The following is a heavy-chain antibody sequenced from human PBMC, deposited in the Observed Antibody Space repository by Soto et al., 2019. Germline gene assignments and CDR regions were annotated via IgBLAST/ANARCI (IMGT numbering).Heavy chain of an antibody. V-gene: IGHV3-30-3*01. CDR3: ARETGKLAYFDY. CDR2: ISYDGSNK. Sequence: GGSLRLSCAASGFTFSSYAMHWVRQAPGKGLEWVAVISYDGSNKYYADSVKGRFTISRDNSKNTLYLQMNSLRAEDTAVYYCARETGKLAYFDYWGQGNLVTVS. D-gene: IGHD6-6*01. CDR1: GFTFSSYA. J-gene: IGHJ4*02.